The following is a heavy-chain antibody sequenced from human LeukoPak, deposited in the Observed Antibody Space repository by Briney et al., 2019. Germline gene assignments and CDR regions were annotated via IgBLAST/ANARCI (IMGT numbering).Heavy chain of an antibody. Sequence: GASVTVSCKASGYTFINYYIHWVRQAPGQGLEWMGIVNPSGGSTTYAQKFQGRVTMTRDTSTTTVYMELSSLTSDDTAVYYCARFDAFSLDFWGQGTLVTVSS. D-gene: IGHD3-9*01. J-gene: IGHJ4*02. CDR1: GYTFINYY. CDR3: ARFDAFSLDF. V-gene: IGHV1-46*01. CDR2: VNPSGGST.